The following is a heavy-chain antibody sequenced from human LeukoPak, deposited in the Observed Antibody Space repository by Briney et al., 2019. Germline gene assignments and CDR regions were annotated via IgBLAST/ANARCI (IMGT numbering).Heavy chain of an antibody. CDR1: GFTFSSYA. J-gene: IGHJ4*02. D-gene: IGHD3-3*01. CDR3: AKGLVRFLEWAYYFDY. V-gene: IGHV3-23*01. Sequence: GGSLRLSCAASGFTFSSYAMSWVRQAPGKGLEWVSAISGSGGSTYYADSVKGRFTISRDNSKNTLCLQMNSLRAEDTAVYYCAKGLVRFLEWAYYFDYWGQGTLVTVSS. CDR2: ISGSGGST.